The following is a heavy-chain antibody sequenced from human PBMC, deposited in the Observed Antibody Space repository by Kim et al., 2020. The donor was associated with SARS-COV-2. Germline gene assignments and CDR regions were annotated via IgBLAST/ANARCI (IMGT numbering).Heavy chain of an antibody. Sequence: GESLKISCKASRYSFTTTYCIGWVRQMPGKDLEWLGNIYPGDSRTVYSPSFQGQVTISADKSISTAYLQWSSLKASDTAMYYCAAWKGSNWFDYWGQGTLVTVSS. J-gene: IGHJ4*02. D-gene: IGHD6-13*01. CDR3: AAWKGSNWFDY. V-gene: IGHV5-51*01. CDR1: RYSFTTTYC. CDR2: IYPGDSRT.